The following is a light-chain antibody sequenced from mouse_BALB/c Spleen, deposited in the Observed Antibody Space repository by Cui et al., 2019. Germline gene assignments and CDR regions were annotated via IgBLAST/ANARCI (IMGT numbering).Light chain of an antibody. V-gene: IGKV4-68*01. CDR3: QQWSSNPLT. CDR2: LTS. Sequence: QVVLTKTPAIMSASPGEKVTMTCSASSSVSYMYWYQQKPRSSPKPWIYLTSNLASGVPARFSGSGSGTSYSLTISSMEAEDAATYYCQQWSSNPLTFGAGTKLELK. CDR1: SSVSY. J-gene: IGKJ5*01.